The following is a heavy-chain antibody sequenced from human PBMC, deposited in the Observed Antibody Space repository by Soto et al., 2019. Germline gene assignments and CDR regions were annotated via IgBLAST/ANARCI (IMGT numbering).Heavy chain of an antibody. CDR3: ARGTARSRVFDY. CDR2: LYGGGVT. CDR1: AFTVSSTY. Sequence: VQLVESGGVLVQPGESLRLSCADSAFTVSSTYMIWVRQAPGAGLEWVSVLYGGGVTYYADSVKGRLTISRDSSQNALYLQMNCRRAADTAVYYCARGTARSRVFDYWGQGTLVTVSS. D-gene: IGHD2-8*02. V-gene: IGHV3-66*01. J-gene: IGHJ4*02.